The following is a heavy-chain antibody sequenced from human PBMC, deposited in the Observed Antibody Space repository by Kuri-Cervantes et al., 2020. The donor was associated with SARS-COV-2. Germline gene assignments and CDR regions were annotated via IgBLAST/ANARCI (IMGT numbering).Heavy chain of an antibody. CDR3: ARSWEDYYGSGSYPTFDY. D-gene: IGHD3-10*01. J-gene: IGHJ4*02. CDR1: GGSISSYY. Sequence: SETLSLTCTVSGGSISSYYWGWIRQPPGKGLEWIGSIYYSGSTYYNSSLKSRVTISVDTSKDQFSLKLSSVTAADTAVYYCARSWEDYYGSGSYPTFDYWGQGTLVTVSS. CDR2: IYYSGST. V-gene: IGHV4-39*01.